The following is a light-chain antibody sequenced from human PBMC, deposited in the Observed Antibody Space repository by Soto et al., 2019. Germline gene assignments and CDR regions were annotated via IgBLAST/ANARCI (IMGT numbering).Light chain of an antibody. CDR2: AAS. CDR3: QQSYSTPRT. J-gene: IGKJ1*01. Sequence: DSQMTQSPSSLSASLGDRVTIACRASQGISNSLAWYQQQPGKVPKLLISAASTLQSGVPSRFSGSGSGTEFTLTISSLQPEDFATYHCQQSYSTPRTFGQGTKVDIK. V-gene: IGKV1-27*01. CDR1: QGISNS.